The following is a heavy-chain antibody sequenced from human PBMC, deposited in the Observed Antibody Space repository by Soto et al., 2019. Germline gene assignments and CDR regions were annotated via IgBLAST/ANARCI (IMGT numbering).Heavy chain of an antibody. V-gene: IGHV4-59*11. CDR3: VRYSSTSCHPAYCFDY. D-gene: IGHD2-2*01. CDR2: IFHSGGT. J-gene: IGHJ4*02. CDR1: GGSMSKHY. Sequence: PSETLSLTCTVSGGSMSKHYWSWLRQSPGKGPEWVGFIFHSGGTSFNPSLRSRVSISVDTSRSQVSLEPRSVTAADTAIYYCVRYSSTSCHPAYCFDYWGQGTLVTVSS.